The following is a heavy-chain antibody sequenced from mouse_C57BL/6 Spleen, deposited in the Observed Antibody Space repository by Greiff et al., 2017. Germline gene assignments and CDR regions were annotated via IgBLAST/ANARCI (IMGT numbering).Heavy chain of an antibody. CDR3: ARRNLNYALYDAMDY. CDR2: IHPNSGST. CDR1: GYTFTSYW. V-gene: IGHV1-64*01. D-gene: IGHD2-1*01. J-gene: IGHJ4*01. Sequence: QVQLQQPGAELVKPGASVKLSCKASGYTFTSYWMHWVKQRPGQGLEWIGMIHPNSGSTNYNEKFKSKATLTVDKSSSTAYMQLNILTSEDSAVYYCARRNLNYALYDAMDYWSQGTSVTVSS.